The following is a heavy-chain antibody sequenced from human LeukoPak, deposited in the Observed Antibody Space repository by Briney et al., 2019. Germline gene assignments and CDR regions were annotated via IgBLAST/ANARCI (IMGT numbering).Heavy chain of an antibody. CDR2: IYYSGST. D-gene: IGHD6-13*01. J-gene: IGHJ4*02. Sequence: PSETLSFTCTVSGGSISSSSYYWGWIRQPPGKGLEWIGSIYYSGSTYYNPSLKSRVTISVDTSKNQFSLKLSSVTAADTAVYYCASNAPYSSSWYVKSGYFDYWGQGTLVTVSS. V-gene: IGHV4-39*01. CDR3: ASNAPYSSSWYVKSGYFDY. CDR1: GGSISSSSYY.